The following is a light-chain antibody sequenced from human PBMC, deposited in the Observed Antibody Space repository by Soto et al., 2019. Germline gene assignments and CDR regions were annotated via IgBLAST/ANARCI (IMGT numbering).Light chain of an antibody. J-gene: IGLJ3*02. CDR2: LEGSGSY. V-gene: IGLV4-60*02. CDR3: ETCDSNTHKV. CDR1: SGHSSYI. Sequence: QSVLTQSSSASASLGSSVKLTCTLSSGHSSYIIAWHQQQPGKAPRYLMKLEGSGSYNKGSGVPDRFSGSSSGADRYLTISNLQFEDEADYYCETCDSNTHKVFGGGTQLTVL.